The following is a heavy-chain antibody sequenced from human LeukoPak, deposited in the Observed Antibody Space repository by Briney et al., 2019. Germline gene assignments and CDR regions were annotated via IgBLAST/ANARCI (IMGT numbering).Heavy chain of an antibody. CDR1: GYSFTVYY. CDR3: ARGVAANGRRLDP. V-gene: IGHV1-2*02. Sequence: AAVKVSCKTSGYSFTVYYIHWVRQAPGQGFECLGWISPKSGGTNYAQKFQDSVSLTRDTSIDTAYMELTSLRLDDTAIYYCARGVAANGRRLDPWGQGSLIIVSS. D-gene: IGHD2-15*01. CDR2: ISPKSGGT. J-gene: IGHJ5*02.